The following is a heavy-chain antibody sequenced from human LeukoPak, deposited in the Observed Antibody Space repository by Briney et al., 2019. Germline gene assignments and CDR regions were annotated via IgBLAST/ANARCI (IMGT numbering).Heavy chain of an antibody. D-gene: IGHD3-10*01. J-gene: IGHJ4*02. CDR2: IYYSGST. V-gene: IGHV4-30-4*01. Sequence: SETLSLTCTVSGGSISSGDYYWSWIRQPPGKGLEWIGYIYYSGSTYYNPSLKSRVTISVDTSKNQFSLKLSSVTAADTAVYYCARVPPYGSGSYFDYWGQGTLVTVSS. CDR3: ARVPPYGSGSYFDY. CDR1: GGSISSGDYY.